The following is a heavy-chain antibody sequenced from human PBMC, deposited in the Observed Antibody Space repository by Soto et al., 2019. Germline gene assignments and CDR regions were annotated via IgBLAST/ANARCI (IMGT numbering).Heavy chain of an antibody. D-gene: IGHD1-26*01. V-gene: IGHV1-18*01. CDR2: ISAYNGNT. CDR1: GYPFTSYG. Sequence: ASVNVSCTASGYPFTSYGISWVRQAPGQGLGWMGWISAYNGNTNYAQKLQGRVTMTTDPSTSTAYMELRSLRSDDTAVYYCARAGASRPNWFDPWGQGTLVTVSS. CDR3: ARAGASRPNWFDP. J-gene: IGHJ5*02.